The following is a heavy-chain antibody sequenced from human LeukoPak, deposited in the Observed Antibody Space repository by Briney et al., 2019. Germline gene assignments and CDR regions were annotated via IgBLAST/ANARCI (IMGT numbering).Heavy chain of an antibody. CDR2: IYYSGST. D-gene: IGHD3-10*01. V-gene: IGHV4-31*03. Sequence: SETLSLTCTVSGGSISSGGYYWSWIRQHPGKGLEWIGYIYYSGSTYYNPSLKSRVTISVDTSKNQFSLKLSSVTAADTAVYYCARETPILGPRGGAFDIWGQGTMVTVSS. J-gene: IGHJ3*02. CDR3: ARETPILGPRGGAFDI. CDR1: GGSISSGGYY.